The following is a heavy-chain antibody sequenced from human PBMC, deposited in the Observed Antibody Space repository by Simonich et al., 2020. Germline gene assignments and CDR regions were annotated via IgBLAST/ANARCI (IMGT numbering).Heavy chain of an antibody. Sequence: QVQLQESGPGLVKPSETLSLTCTGYGGSISRYYWSWIRQPPGKGREWIGYIYYSGSTNYTPSHKSRVTISVDTSKNQFSLKLSSVTAADTAVYYCARLPDYWGQGTLVTVSS. CDR2: IYYSGST. CDR1: GGSISRYY. V-gene: IGHV4-59*08. CDR3: ARLPDY. J-gene: IGHJ4*02.